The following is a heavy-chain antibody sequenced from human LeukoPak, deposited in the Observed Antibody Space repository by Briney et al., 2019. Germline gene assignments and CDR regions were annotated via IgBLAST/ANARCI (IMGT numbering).Heavy chain of an antibody. Sequence: SETLSLTCTVSGGSISSGIYYWGWIRQTPGKGLEWIGTIYYSGATNYNPSLKSRVTMSVDKSKNQFSLKLSSVTAADTAVYYCARDPGGYSGYGRGYYFDFWGQGTLVTVSS. J-gene: IGHJ4*02. V-gene: IGHV4-39*07. D-gene: IGHD5-12*01. CDR3: ARDPGGYSGYGRGYYFDF. CDR2: IYYSGAT. CDR1: GGSISSGIYY.